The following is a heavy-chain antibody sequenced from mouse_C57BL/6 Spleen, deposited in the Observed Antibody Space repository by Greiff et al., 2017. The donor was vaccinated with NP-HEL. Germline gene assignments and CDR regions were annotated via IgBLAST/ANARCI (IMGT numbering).Heavy chain of an antibody. CDR1: GYTFTSYW. V-gene: IGHV1-59*01. CDR3: ARETAQAPMDY. CDR2: IDPSDSYT. Sequence: QVQLQQSGAELVRPGTSVKLSCKASGYTFTSYWMHWVKQRPGQGLEWIGVIDPSDSYTNYNQKFKGKATLTVDTSSSTAYMQLSSLTSEDSAVYYCARETAQAPMDYWGQGTSVTVSS. J-gene: IGHJ4*01. D-gene: IGHD3-2*02.